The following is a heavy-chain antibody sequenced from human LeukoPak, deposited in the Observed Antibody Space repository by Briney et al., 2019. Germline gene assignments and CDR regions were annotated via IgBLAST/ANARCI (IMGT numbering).Heavy chain of an antibody. CDR1: GFTFTSYA. D-gene: IGHD6-6*01. CDR3: ARVDGSSWSRARFDY. J-gene: IGHJ4*02. V-gene: IGHV3-23*01. CDR2: ISGDGTFI. Sequence: GGSLRLSCAASGFTFTSYAVNWVRQAPGKGLEWVSAISGDGTFIYYAESVKGRFTISRDSSKSTVYLQMNSLRAEDTAIYYCARVDGSSWSRARFDYWGPGTLVTVSS.